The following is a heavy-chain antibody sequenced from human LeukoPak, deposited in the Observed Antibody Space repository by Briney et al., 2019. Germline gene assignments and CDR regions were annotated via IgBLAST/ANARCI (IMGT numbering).Heavy chain of an antibody. CDR3: ARDTSSSWYYFDH. J-gene: IGHJ4*02. D-gene: IGHD6-13*01. Sequence: HPGGSLRLSCAASGFPFSSNAMSWVRQAPGKGLEWVAVIWSDGSTKYYAESVQGRFTISRDTSKNRLYLQLNSLRVEDTAVFYCARDTSSSWYYFDHWGQGTLVTVSS. CDR1: GFPFSSNA. V-gene: IGHV3-33*08. CDR2: IWSDGSTK.